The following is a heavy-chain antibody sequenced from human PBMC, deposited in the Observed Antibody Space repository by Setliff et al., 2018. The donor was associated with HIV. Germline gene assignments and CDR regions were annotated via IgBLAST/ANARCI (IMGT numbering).Heavy chain of an antibody. CDR2: IKKDGSEK. CDR3: ARDAALLDAVRLVGIAVPGGDR. Sequence: GGSLRLSCAASGFAFSNYWRSWVRQAPGKGLEWVANIKKDGSEKSYVDSVKGRFTISRDNAKNSLYLQMNSLRAEDTAVYYCARDAALLDAVRLVGIAVPGGDRWGQGTLVTVSS. D-gene: IGHD6-19*01. CDR1: GFAFSNYW. V-gene: IGHV3-7*05. J-gene: IGHJ5*02.